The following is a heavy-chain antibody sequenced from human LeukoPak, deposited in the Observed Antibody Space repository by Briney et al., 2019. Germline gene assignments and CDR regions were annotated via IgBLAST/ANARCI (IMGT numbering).Heavy chain of an antibody. J-gene: IGHJ6*03. Sequence: ASVKLSCKASGGTFSSYAISWVRQAPGQGLEWMGGIIPIFGTANYAQKFQGRVTITADESASTAYMELSSLRSEDTAVYYCVINVQQVYYYYYMDVWGKGTTVTVSS. CDR3: VINVQQVYYYYYMDV. V-gene: IGHV1-69*13. CDR2: IIPIFGTA. CDR1: GGTFSSYA. D-gene: IGHD5-18*01.